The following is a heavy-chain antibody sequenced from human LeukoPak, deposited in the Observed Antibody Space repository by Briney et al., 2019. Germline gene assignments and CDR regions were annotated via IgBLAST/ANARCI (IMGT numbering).Heavy chain of an antibody. Sequence: ASVKVSCKASGYSFTSYGISWVRQAPGQGLEWMGWISAYNGNTNYAQKLQGRVTMTTDTSTSTAYMELRSLRSDDTAVYYCARGSHGKSPLITGGDAFDIWGQGTMVTVSS. V-gene: IGHV1-18*01. J-gene: IGHJ3*02. CDR3: ARGSHGKSPLITGGDAFDI. CDR1: GYSFTSYG. CDR2: ISAYNGNT. D-gene: IGHD3-22*01.